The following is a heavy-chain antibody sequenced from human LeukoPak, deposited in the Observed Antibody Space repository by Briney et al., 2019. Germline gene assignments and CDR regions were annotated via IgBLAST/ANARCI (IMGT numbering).Heavy chain of an antibody. D-gene: IGHD4-17*01. J-gene: IGHJ3*02. V-gene: IGHV3-23*01. CDR1: RFTFSSYA. CDR2: ISASGGST. CDR3: AKEPDGDHVGGFEM. Sequence: GWSLTLSCAASRFTFSSYALNWLRQAPGKRLEGVSGISASGGSTYYADSVKVRFTISKDSSKNTLYPQMNSLRADDTAIYYWAKEPDGDHVGGFEMGREDTVVPVS.